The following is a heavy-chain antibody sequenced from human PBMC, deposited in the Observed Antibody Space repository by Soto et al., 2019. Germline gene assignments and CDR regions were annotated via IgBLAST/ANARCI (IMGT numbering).Heavy chain of an antibody. V-gene: IGHV4-39*07. CDR3: ARDKITGLFDY. D-gene: IGHD2-8*02. J-gene: IGHJ4*02. CDR1: GGSISTSGYF. Sequence: PSETLSLTCTVSGGSISTSGYFWGWIRQPPGKGLEWIGTIYYSGSTNYNPSLKSRVTISVDTSKNQFSLKLTSVTAADTAVYYCARDKITGLFDYWGQGTLVTVSS. CDR2: IYYSGST.